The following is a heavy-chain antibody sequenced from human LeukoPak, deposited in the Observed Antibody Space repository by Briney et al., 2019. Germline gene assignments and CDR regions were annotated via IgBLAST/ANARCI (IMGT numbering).Heavy chain of an antibody. J-gene: IGHJ6*03. CDR1: GGSISSGGYY. CDR2: IYYSGST. V-gene: IGHV4-31*03. CDR3: ARALGAKSYYYMDV. Sequence: SETLSLTCTVSGGSISSGGYYWSWIRQHPGKGLEWIGYIYYSGSTYYNPSLKSRVTISVDTSKNQFSLKLSSVTAADTAVYYCARALGAKSYYYMDVWGKGTTVTVSS. D-gene: IGHD1-26*01.